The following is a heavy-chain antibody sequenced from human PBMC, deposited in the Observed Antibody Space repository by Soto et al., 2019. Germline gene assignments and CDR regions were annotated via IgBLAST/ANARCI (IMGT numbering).Heavy chain of an antibody. V-gene: IGHV3-21*01. CDR3: AKWLRSGSYYCDF. Sequence: GGSLRLSCAASGFTFSSYTMNWVRQAPGKGLEWVSSVSSSSTYIYYADSVKGRFTISRDNAKNSLYLQMNSLRAEDTAIYYCAKWLRSGSYYCDFWGQGTMVTVSS. D-gene: IGHD1-26*01. CDR2: VSSSSTYI. CDR1: GFTFSSYT. J-gene: IGHJ4*02.